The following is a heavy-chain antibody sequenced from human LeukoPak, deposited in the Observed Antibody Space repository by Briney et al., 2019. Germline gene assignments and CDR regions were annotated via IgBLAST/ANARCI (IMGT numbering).Heavy chain of an antibody. CDR2: ISYDGNGK. CDR3: ARGVGSSWPGWFDP. Sequence: PGGSLRLSCAASGFTFSSYAMYWVRQAPGRGLEWVAVISYDGNGKNYADSVKGRFTISRDNAKNSLYLQMNSLRAEDTAVYYCARGVGSSWPGWFDPWGQGTLVTVSS. J-gene: IGHJ5*02. V-gene: IGHV3-30-3*01. D-gene: IGHD6-13*01. CDR1: GFTFSSYA.